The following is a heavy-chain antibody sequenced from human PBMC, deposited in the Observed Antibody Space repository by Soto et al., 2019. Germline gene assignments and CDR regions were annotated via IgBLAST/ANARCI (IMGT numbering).Heavy chain of an antibody. D-gene: IGHD1-26*01. Sequence: EVQLVESGGGLVQPGGSLRLSCAVSGFTFSDHYLDWVRQAPGKGLEWVGRTGNKANSYTTEYVASVKGRFTISRDDSKNSLYLQMNSLEIEDTAVYYCATPRGSGSYSAFEIWGQGTMVTVSS. J-gene: IGHJ3*02. CDR2: TGNKANSYTT. CDR3: ATPRGSGSYSAFEI. V-gene: IGHV3-72*01. CDR1: GFTFSDHY.